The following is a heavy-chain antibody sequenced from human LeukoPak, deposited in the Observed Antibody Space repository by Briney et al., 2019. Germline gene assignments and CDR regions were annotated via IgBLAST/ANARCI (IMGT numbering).Heavy chain of an antibody. CDR1: GFTFRTYW. D-gene: IGHD6-19*01. V-gene: IGHV3-74*01. CDR2: INEDGSIT. Sequence: GGSLRLSCAVSGFTFRTYWMHWVRQVPGEGLVWVSRINEDGSITNYADSVKGRFSISRDNAKNTLYLQMNSLRAEDTAVYYCARTPYSSGWYPYFDYWGQGTLVTVSS. CDR3: ARTPYSSGWYPYFDY. J-gene: IGHJ4*02.